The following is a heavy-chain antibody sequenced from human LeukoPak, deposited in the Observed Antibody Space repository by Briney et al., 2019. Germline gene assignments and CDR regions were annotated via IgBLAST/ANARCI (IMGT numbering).Heavy chain of an antibody. CDR1: GGSISSYY. Sequence: SETLSLTCTVSGGSISSYYWSWIRQPPGKGLEWIGYIYYSGSTNYNPSLKSRVTISVDTSKNQFSLKLSSVTAADTAVYYCARAQYNPIGYSSSGYFDPYYFDYWGQGTLVTVSS. J-gene: IGHJ4*02. D-gene: IGHD6-13*01. CDR3: ARAQYNPIGYSSSGYFDPYYFDY. CDR2: IYYSGST. V-gene: IGHV4-59*01.